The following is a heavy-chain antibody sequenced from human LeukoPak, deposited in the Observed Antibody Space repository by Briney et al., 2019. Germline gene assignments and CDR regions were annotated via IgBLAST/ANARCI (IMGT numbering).Heavy chain of an antibody. CDR3: AKDRGVEEQQLVRRGSLDN. Sequence: GGSLRLSCAASGFTFSSYWMHWVRQAPGKGLVWVSRINTDGSGTDYADSVKGRFTISRDNAKNTLYLQMNSLRAEDTAVYYCAKDRGVEEQQLVRRGSLDNWGQGTLVTVSS. CDR2: INTDGSGT. D-gene: IGHD6-13*01. V-gene: IGHV3-74*01. CDR1: GFTFSSYW. J-gene: IGHJ4*02.